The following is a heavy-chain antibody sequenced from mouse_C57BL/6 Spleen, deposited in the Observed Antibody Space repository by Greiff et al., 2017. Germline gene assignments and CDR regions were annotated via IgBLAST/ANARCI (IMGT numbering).Heavy chain of an antibody. V-gene: IGHV1-55*01. CDR1: GYTFTSYW. J-gene: IGHJ1*03. D-gene: IGHD1-1*01. CDR2: IYPGSGST. Sequence: VQLQQPGAELVKPGASVKMSCKASGYTFTSYWITWVKQRPGHGLEWIGDIYPGSGSTNYNEKFKSKATLTVDTSSSTAYMQLSSLTSEDSAVYYCARYYGSSYWYFDVWGTGTTVTVSS. CDR3: ARYYGSSYWYFDV.